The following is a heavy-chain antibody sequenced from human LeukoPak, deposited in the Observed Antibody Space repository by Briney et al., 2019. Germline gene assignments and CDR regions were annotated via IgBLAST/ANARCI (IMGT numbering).Heavy chain of an antibody. Sequence: PGGSLRLSCAASGFTFSSYSMNWVRQAPGKGLEWVSSISSSSSYIYYADSVKGRFTISRDNAKNSLYLQMNSLRAEDTAVYYCARDWDVQLWSSESAFDIWGQGTMVTVSS. CDR1: GFTFSSYS. V-gene: IGHV3-21*01. D-gene: IGHD5-18*01. J-gene: IGHJ3*02. CDR2: ISSSSSYI. CDR3: ARDWDVQLWSSESAFDI.